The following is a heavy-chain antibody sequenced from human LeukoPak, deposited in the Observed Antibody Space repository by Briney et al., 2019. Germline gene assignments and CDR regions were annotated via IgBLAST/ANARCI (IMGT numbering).Heavy chain of an antibody. CDR1: GCTFSSYW. V-gene: IGHV3-7*01. D-gene: IGHD5-18*01. CDR3: ARDLAAMGDFHD. J-gene: IGHJ4*02. CDR2: IKQDGSEK. Sequence: GGSLRLSCAASGCTFSSYWMSWVRQAPGKGLEWVANIKQDGSEKYYVDSVKGRFTISRDNAKNSLYLQMNSLRAEDSAVYYCARDLAAMGDFHDRGQGTLVSVSS.